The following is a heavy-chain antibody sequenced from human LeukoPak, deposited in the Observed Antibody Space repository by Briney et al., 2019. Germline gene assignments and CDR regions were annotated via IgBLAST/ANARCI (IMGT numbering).Heavy chain of an antibody. CDR1: GGSMSSYY. J-gene: IGHJ6*04. CDR3: ARVRVYYYGMDV. CDR2: IYYSGST. Sequence: SETLSLTCTVSGGSMSSYYWSWIGKPPGKGLEWIGYIYYSGSTNYNPSLKSRVTISVDTSKNQFSLKLSSVTAADTAVYYCARVRVYYYGMDVWGKGTTVTVSS. V-gene: IGHV4-59*01. D-gene: IGHD3-10*01.